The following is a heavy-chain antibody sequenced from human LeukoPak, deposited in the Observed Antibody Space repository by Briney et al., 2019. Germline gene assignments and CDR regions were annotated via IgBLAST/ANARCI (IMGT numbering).Heavy chain of an antibody. CDR1: GGSFSGYY. J-gene: IGHJ1*01. CDR3: ASEGFLVVPAAHSEYFQH. CDR2: INHSGST. Sequence: PSETLSLTCAVYGGSFSGYYWSWIRQPPGKGLEWIGEINHSGSTNYNPSLKSRVTISVDTSKNRFSLKLSSVTAADTAVYYCASEGFLVVPAAHSEYFQHWGQGTLVTVSS. D-gene: IGHD2-2*01. V-gene: IGHV4-34*01.